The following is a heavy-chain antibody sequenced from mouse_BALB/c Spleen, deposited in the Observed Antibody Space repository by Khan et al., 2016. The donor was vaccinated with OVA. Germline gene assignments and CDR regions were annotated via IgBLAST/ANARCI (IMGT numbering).Heavy chain of an antibody. CDR2: INPSSGGT. CDR1: GYTFTSYY. Sequence: QVQLQQSGAELVKPGASVRLSCKASGYTFTSYYLYWVQQRPGQGLEWIGDINPSSGGTNFNEKFKSKATLTVDKSSSTAYIQLNSLTSEDSAVDYGTRAGYGAFAYWGQGTLVTVSA. CDR3: TRAGYGAFAY. D-gene: IGHD1-1*02. J-gene: IGHJ3*01. V-gene: IGHV1S81*02.